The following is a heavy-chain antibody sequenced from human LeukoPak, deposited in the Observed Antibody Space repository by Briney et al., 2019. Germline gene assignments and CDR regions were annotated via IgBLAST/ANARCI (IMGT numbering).Heavy chain of an antibody. CDR1: GGTFSSYA. D-gene: IGHD3-22*01. CDR2: IIPIFGTA. CDR3: ARGSGYYQYYFDY. Sequence: SVKVSCKASGGTFSSYAISWVRQASGQGLEWMGGIIPIFGTANYAQKFQGRVTITADESTSTAYMELSSLRSEDTAVYYCARGSGYYQYYFDYWGQGTLVTVSS. V-gene: IGHV1-69*13. J-gene: IGHJ4*02.